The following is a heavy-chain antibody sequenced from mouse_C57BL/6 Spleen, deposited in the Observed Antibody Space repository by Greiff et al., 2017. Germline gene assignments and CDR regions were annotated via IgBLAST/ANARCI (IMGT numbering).Heavy chain of an antibody. D-gene: IGHD1-1*01. J-gene: IGHJ2*01. V-gene: IGHV1-69*01. CDR2: IDPSDSYT. CDR3: ERKGPYGSSPYYFDY. CDR1: GYTFTSYW. Sequence: QVQLQQPGAELVMPGASVKLSCKASGYTFTSYWMHWVKQRPGQGLEWIGEIDPSDSYTNYNQKFKGKSTLTVDKSSSTAYMQLSSLTSEDSAVYYGERKGPYGSSPYYFDYWGQGTTLTVSS.